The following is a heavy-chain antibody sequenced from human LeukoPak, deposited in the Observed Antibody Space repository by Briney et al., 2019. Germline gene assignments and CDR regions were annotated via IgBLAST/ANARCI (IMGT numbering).Heavy chain of an antibody. J-gene: IGHJ4*02. CDR1: GFTFSSYA. Sequence: PGGSLRLSCAASGFTFSSYAMSWVRQAPGKGLEWVSAISGSGGSTYYADSVKGRFTISRDNSKNTLYLQMNSLRAEDTAVYYCAKIKRVWGAAADTSYYFDYWGQGTLVTVSS. CDR2: ISGSGGST. CDR3: AKIKRVWGAAADTSYYFDY. D-gene: IGHD6-13*01. V-gene: IGHV3-23*01.